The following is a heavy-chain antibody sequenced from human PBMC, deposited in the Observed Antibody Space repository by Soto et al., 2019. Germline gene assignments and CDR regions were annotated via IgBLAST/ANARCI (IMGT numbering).Heavy chain of an antibody. CDR1: GGSISSYY. CDR3: ARTRSGYDYFDY. CDR2: IYYSGST. D-gene: IGHD5-12*01. J-gene: IGHJ4*02. Sequence: SETLSLTCTVSGGSISSYYWSWIRQPPGKGLEWIAYIYYSGSTKYNPSLRSRVTISVDTSKNQFSLKLSSVTAADTAMYYCARTRSGYDYFDYWGRGTLVTVSS. V-gene: IGHV4-59*01.